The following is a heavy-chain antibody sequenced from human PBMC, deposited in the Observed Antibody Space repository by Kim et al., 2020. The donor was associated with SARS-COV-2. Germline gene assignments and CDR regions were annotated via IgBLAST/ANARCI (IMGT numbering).Heavy chain of an antibody. Sequence: GESLKISCKGSGYSFTSYWISWVRQMPGKGLEWMGRIDPSDSYTNYSPSFQGHVTISADKSISTAYLQWSSLKASDTAMYYCARPVVPAAKSYYYYYYGMDVWGQGTTVTVSS. D-gene: IGHD2-2*01. V-gene: IGHV5-10-1*01. CDR3: ARPVVPAAKSYYYYYYGMDV. J-gene: IGHJ6*02. CDR1: GYSFTSYW. CDR2: IDPSDSYT.